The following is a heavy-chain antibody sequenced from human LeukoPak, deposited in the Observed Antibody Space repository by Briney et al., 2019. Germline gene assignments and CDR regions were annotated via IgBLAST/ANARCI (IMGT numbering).Heavy chain of an antibody. Sequence: SETLSLTCTVSGGSMSSFYWSWIRQPAGKGLEWIGRIFTSGSITYNPSLKSRVTMSVDTSKSQFSLKLSSVTAADTAVYYCARDRYYYDRSGYHSDFDFWGQGTLVTVSS. D-gene: IGHD3-22*01. J-gene: IGHJ4*02. V-gene: IGHV4-4*07. CDR3: ARDRYYYDRSGYHSDFDF. CDR1: GGSMSSFY. CDR2: IFTSGSI.